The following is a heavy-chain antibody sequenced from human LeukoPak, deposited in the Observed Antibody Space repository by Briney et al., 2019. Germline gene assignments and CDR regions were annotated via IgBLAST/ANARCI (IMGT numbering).Heavy chain of an antibody. D-gene: IGHD3-10*01. Sequence: PSETLSLTCTVSGGSISSYYWSWIRQPPGKGLEWIGYIYYSGSTNYNPSLKSRVTISVDTSKNQFSLKLSSVTAADTAVYYCARHLPPASGGAFDIWGQGTMVTVSS. V-gene: IGHV4-59*08. CDR1: GGSISSYY. CDR2: IYYSGST. CDR3: ARHLPPASGGAFDI. J-gene: IGHJ3*02.